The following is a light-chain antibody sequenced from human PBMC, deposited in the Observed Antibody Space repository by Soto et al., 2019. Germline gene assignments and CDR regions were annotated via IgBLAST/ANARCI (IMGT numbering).Light chain of an antibody. J-gene: IGLJ1*01. CDR2: DND. CDR1: SSNIGNNY. Sequence: QSVLTQPPSVSAAPGQRVSISYSGSSSNIGNNYVSWYQQLPGTAPKLLIYDNDKRPSGIPDRFSGSKSGTSATLGITGLQTGDEADYCCGTWDNSLNAYVFGAGTKLTVL. V-gene: IGLV1-51*01. CDR3: GTWDNSLNAYV.